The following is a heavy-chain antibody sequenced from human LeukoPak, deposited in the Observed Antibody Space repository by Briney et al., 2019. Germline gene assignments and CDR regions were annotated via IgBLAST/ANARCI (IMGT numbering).Heavy chain of an antibody. D-gene: IGHD6-6*01. CDR2: INHSGST. Sequence: PSETLSLTCAVYGGSFSGYYWSWIRQPPGKGLEWIGEINHSGSTNYNPSLKSRVTISVDTSKNQFSLKLSSETAADTAVYYCARGSGQIAARPSYFDYWGQGTLVTVSS. CDR3: ARGSGQIAARPSYFDY. V-gene: IGHV4-34*01. J-gene: IGHJ4*02. CDR1: GGSFSGYY.